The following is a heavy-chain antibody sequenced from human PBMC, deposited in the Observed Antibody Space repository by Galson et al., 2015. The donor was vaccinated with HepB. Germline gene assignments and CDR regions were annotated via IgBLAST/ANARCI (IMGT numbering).Heavy chain of an antibody. J-gene: IGHJ6*02. V-gene: IGHV4-59*01. CDR1: GGSISSYY. CDR2: IYYSGST. Sequence: TLSLTCTVSGGSISSYYWSWIRQPPGKGLEWIGYIYYSGSTNYNPSLKSRVTISVDTSKNQFSLKLSSVTAADTAVYYCARVLAVTTRNYYYGMDVWGQGTTVTVSS. D-gene: IGHD4-17*01. CDR3: ARVLAVTTRNYYYGMDV.